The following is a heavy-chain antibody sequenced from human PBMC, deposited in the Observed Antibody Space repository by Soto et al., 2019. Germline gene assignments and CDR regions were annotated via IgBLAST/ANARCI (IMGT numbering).Heavy chain of an antibody. CDR3: ANLVVRWLVYNGMDV. CDR1: GFTFSSYA. D-gene: IGHD6-19*01. CDR2: ISGSGGTT. J-gene: IGHJ6*02. V-gene: IGHV3-23*01. Sequence: EVQLLESGGGLVQPGGSLRLSCAASGFTFSSYAMSWVRQPPGKGLEWVSTISGSGGTTYYAESVKGRFTISRDNSKNTLYLQMNSLRAEDTAVYYCANLVVRWLVYNGMDVGGQGTTVTVSS.